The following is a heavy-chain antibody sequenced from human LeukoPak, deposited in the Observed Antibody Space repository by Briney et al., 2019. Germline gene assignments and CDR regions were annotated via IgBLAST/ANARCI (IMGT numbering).Heavy chain of an antibody. CDR1: GFTFDDYA. CDR3: AKDFSSGYYYFDY. J-gene: IGHJ4*02. D-gene: IGHD3-22*01. Sequence: GGSLRLSCAASGFTFDDYAMHWVRQVPGKGLEWVSGISWNSGSIGYADSVKGRLTISRDNAKNSLYLQMNSLRAEDTALYYCAKDFSSGYYYFDYWGQGTLVTVSS. V-gene: IGHV3-9*01. CDR2: ISWNSGSI.